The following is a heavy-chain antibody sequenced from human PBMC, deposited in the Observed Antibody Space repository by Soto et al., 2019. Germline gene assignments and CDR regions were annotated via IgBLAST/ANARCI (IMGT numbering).Heavy chain of an antibody. D-gene: IGHD3-16*02. CDR3: ARDEVEYIWGSYRYVYFDY. CDR1: GGTFSSYA. CDR2: IIPINGTA. J-gene: IGHJ4*02. V-gene: IGHV1-69*06. Sequence: SVKVSCKASGGTFSSYAISWVRQAPGQGLEWMGGIIPINGTANYAQKFQGRVTITADKSTSTAYMELSSLRSDDTAVYYCARDEVEYIWGSYRYVYFDYWGQGTLVTVSS.